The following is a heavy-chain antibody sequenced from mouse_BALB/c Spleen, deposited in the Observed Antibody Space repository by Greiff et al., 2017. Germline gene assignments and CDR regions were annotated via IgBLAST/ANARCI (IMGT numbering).Heavy chain of an antibody. Sequence: VQLQQSGAELVRPGALVKLSCKASGFNIKDYYMHWVKQRPEQGLEWIGWIDPENGNTIYDPKFQGKASITADTSSNTAYLQLRSLTSEDTAVYYCASPIYYGNNAMDYWGQGISVTVSS. V-gene: IGHV14-1*02. CDR2: IDPENGNT. CDR1: GFNIKDYY. CDR3: ASPIYYGNNAMDY. D-gene: IGHD2-1*01. J-gene: IGHJ4*01.